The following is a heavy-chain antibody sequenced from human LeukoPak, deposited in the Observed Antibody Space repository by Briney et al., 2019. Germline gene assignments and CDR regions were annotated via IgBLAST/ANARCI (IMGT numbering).Heavy chain of an antibody. J-gene: IGHJ6*03. CDR2: ISSSTSYI. V-gene: IGHV3-21*01. CDR1: GFTFSSYD. Sequence: GGSLRLFCAASGFTFSSYDMHWVRQAPGKGLEWVSSISSSTSYIYYADSVKGRFTISRDNAKNSLYLQMNSLRAEDTAVYYCARAGGSYNYYYYMDVWGKGTTVTVSS. CDR3: ARAGGSYNYYYYMDV. D-gene: IGHD1-26*01.